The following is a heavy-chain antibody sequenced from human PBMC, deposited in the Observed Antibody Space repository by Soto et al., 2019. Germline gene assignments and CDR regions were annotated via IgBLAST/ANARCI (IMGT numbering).Heavy chain of an antibody. V-gene: IGHV2-5*02. D-gene: IGHD1-1*01. J-gene: IGHJ3*02. CDR1: GFSLSTSGVG. Sequence: QITLKESGPTLVKPTQPLTLTCTFSGFSLSTSGVGVGWIRQPPGKALEWLALIYWDDDKRYSPSLKSRLTITKDTSKNQVVLTMTSMDPVDTTTYYWAHRGTGTTPAGHAFDIWGQGTMVTVSS. CDR2: IYWDDDK. CDR3: AHRGTGTTPAGHAFDI.